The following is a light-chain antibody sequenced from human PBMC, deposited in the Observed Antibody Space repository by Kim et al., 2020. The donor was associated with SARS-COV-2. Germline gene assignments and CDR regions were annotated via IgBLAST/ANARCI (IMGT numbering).Light chain of an antibody. CDR1: SLRSYY. Sequence: SSELTQDPAVSVALGQTVRITCQGDSLRSYYASWYQQKPGQAPVLVIYGKNNRPSGIPDRFSGSSPGNTASLTITGAQAEDEADYYCYSRDSSGNHWVFGGGTQLTVL. J-gene: IGLJ3*02. V-gene: IGLV3-19*01. CDR3: YSRDSSGNHWV. CDR2: GKN.